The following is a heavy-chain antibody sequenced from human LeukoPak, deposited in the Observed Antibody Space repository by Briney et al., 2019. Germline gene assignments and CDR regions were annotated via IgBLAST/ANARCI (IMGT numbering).Heavy chain of an antibody. D-gene: IGHD6-13*01. CDR1: GFTFSSYS. Sequence: PGGSLRLSCAASGFTFSSYSMNWVRQAPGKGLEWVSSMSSSSSYIYYADSVKGRFTISRDNAKNSLYLQMNSLRAEDTAVYYCARGSSSWYKGDYYYNMDVWGKGTTVTVSS. V-gene: IGHV3-21*01. CDR2: MSSSSSYI. J-gene: IGHJ6*03. CDR3: ARGSSSWYKGDYYYNMDV.